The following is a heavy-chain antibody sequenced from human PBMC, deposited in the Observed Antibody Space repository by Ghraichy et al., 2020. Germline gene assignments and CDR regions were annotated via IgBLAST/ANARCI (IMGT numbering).Heavy chain of an antibody. CDR1: GFTFSTYA. CDR2: ISGGTGGST. J-gene: IGHJ4*02. D-gene: IGHD3-10*01. Sequence: GGSLRLSCAGSGFTFSTYAMNWVRQAPGKGLEWVSSISGGTGGSTYYADSVKGRFTISRDNSKNTLFLQMNSLRAEDTAVYYCAKPQYGSRPWGQGTLVIVSS. CDR3: AKPQYGSRP. V-gene: IGHV3-23*01.